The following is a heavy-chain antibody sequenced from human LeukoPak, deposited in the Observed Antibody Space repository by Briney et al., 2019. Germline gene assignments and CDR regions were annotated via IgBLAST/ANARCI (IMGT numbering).Heavy chain of an antibody. J-gene: IGHJ4*02. Sequence: SETLSLTCTVSGGSISSYYWSWIRQPPGKGLEWIGYIYYSGSTNYNPSLKSRVTISVDTSKNQFSLKLSSVTAADTAVYYCARMGEDTMVRGVIIPLTIDYWGQGTLVTVSS. V-gene: IGHV4-59*01. D-gene: IGHD3-10*01. CDR3: ARMGEDTMVRGVIIPLTIDY. CDR2: IYYSGST. CDR1: GGSISSYY.